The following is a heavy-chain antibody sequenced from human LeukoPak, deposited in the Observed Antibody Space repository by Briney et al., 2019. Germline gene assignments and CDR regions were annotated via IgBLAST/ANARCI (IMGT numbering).Heavy chain of an antibody. CDR2: IKKDGSEK. CDR1: EFTFSSYW. V-gene: IGHV3-7*01. Sequence: GGSLRLSCAASEFTFSSYWMSWVRQAPGKGLEWVANIKKDGSEKYYVDSVKGRFTISRGNAKNSLYLQMNSLRAEDTAVYYCARVSGVYYYNYGMDVWGQGTTVTVSS. CDR3: ARVSGVYYYNYGMDV. D-gene: IGHD6-25*01. J-gene: IGHJ6*02.